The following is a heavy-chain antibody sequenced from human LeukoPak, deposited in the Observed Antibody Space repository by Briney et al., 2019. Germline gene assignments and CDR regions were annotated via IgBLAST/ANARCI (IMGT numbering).Heavy chain of an antibody. D-gene: IGHD3-22*01. CDR3: ARGRYYYDSSGYPNDAFDI. V-gene: IGHV4-39*01. CDR1: GGSISSSSCY. Sequence: SETLSLTCTVSGGSISSSSCYWGWIRQPPGKGLEWIGSIYYSGSTYYNPSLKSRVTISVDTSKNQFSLKLSSVTAADTAVYYCARGRYYYDSSGYPNDAFDIWCQGTMVTVSS. CDR2: IYYSGST. J-gene: IGHJ3*02.